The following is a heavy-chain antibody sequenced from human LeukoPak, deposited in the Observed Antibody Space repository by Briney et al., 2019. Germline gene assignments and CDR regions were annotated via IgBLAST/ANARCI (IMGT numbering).Heavy chain of an antibody. V-gene: IGHV1-18*01. J-gene: IGHJ4*02. D-gene: IGHD4-17*01. CDR2: ISAYNGNT. CDR1: GYTFTSYG. Sequence: ASVKVSCKASGYTFTSYGISWVRQAPGQGLEWMGWISAYNGNTNYAQKFQGRVTITADKSTSTAYMELSSLRSEDTAVYYCATVNDYGDYLQPDCWGQGTLVTVSS. CDR3: ATVNDYGDYLQPDC.